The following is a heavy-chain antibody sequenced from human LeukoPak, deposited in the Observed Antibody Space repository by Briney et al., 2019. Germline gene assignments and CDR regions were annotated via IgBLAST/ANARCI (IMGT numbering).Heavy chain of an antibody. V-gene: IGHV4-34*01. CDR3: ARGVDYGDYRGWWPRFDY. D-gene: IGHD4-17*01. CDR2: INHSGST. Sequence: SKTLSLTCAVYGGSFSGYYWSWIRQPPGKGLEWIGEINHSGSTNYNPSLKSRVTISVDTSKNQFSLKLSSVTAADTAVYYCARGVDYGDYRGWWPRFDYWGQGTLVTVSS. CDR1: GGSFSGYY. J-gene: IGHJ4*02.